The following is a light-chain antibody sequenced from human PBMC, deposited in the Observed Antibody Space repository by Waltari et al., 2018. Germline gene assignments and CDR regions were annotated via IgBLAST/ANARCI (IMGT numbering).Light chain of an antibody. J-gene: IGKJ2*01. Sequence: EIVMTQSPATLSVSPGERATLACRASQSVKSNLAWYQQKPGQAPRLLIYGASHSATGHHARFSGSGHGTDFTLTNRTLQSEDFSVHHCTPHPPWLNHTVGKGPKLEI. V-gene: IGKV3-15*01. CDR3: TPHPPWLNHT. CDR2: GAS. CDR1: QSVKSN.